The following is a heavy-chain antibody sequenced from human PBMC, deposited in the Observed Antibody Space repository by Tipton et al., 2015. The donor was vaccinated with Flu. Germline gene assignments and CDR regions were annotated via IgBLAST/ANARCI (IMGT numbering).Heavy chain of an antibody. Sequence: QLVQSGGGLIQPGGSPRLSCAVSGFSVSNSHINWVRQAPGKGLECVSFIFNNGNTYYADSVKGRFTISRDNSKNTLCLQMNGLRAEDSAVYYCAKDSRYCTSTRCYVRPNAEYFQHWGQGTLVTVSS. CDR3: AKDSRYCTSTRCYVRPNAEYFQH. D-gene: IGHD2-2*01. CDR2: IFNNGNT. J-gene: IGHJ1*01. CDR1: GFSVSNSH. V-gene: IGHV3-66*03.